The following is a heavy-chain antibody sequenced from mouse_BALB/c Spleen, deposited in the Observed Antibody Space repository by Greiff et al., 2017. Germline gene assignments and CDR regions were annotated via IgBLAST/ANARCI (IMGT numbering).Heavy chain of an antibody. Sequence: QVQLEESGPELVRPGVSVKISCKGSGYTFTGYAMHWVKQSHAKGLEWIGVISTYSGNTNYNQKFKGKATMTVDKSSSTAYMELASLTSEDSAIYYCAKEHYCSSNGYWGQGTLVTVSA. CDR3: AKEHYCSSNGY. J-gene: IGHJ3*01. V-gene: IGHV1-67*01. CDR1: GYTFTGYA. D-gene: IGHD1-1*01. CDR2: ISTYSGNT.